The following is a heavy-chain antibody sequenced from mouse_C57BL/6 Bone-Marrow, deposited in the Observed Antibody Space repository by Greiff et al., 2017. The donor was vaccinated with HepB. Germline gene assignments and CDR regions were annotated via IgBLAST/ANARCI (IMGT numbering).Heavy chain of an antibody. J-gene: IGHJ2*01. CDR1: GYTFTDYY. V-gene: IGHV1-76*01. CDR2: IYPGSGNT. CDR3: ARVYYGSSPYFDY. D-gene: IGHD1-1*01. Sequence: QVQLQQSGAELVRPGASVKLSCKASGYTFTDYYINWVKQRPGQGLEWIARIYPGSGNTYYNEKFKGKATLTAEKSSSTAYMQLSSLTSEDSAVYFCARVYYGSSPYFDYWGQGTTLTVSS.